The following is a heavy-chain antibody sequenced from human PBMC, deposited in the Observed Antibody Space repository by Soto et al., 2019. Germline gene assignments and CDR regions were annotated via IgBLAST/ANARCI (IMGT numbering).Heavy chain of an antibody. Sequence: EVQLVESGGGLVQPGGSLRLSCAASGFTFSSYWMSWVRQAPGKVLEWVANIKQDGSEKYYVDSVKGRFTISRDNAKNSLYLQMNSLRAEDTAVYYCARDVLLLLCDYWGQGTLVTVSS. CDR3: ARDVLLLLCDY. CDR2: IKQDGSEK. D-gene: IGHD2-15*01. V-gene: IGHV3-7*01. J-gene: IGHJ4*02. CDR1: GFTFSSYW.